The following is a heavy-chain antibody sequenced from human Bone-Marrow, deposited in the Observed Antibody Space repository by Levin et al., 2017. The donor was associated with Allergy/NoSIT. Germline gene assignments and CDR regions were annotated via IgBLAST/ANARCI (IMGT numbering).Heavy chain of an antibody. CDR2: VNGNGGST. J-gene: IGHJ4*02. D-gene: IGHD6-19*01. CDR3: TNRPQGAFFNGSYDGFES. Sequence: GESLKISCVASGFTFRSYVMNWVRQAPGKGLEWVAGVNGNGGSTYYADSVRGRFTISRDNSKNTLYLEMASLRAEDSAVYFCTNRPQGAFFNGSYDGFESWGQGTKVSVSS. CDR1: GFTFRSYV. V-gene: IGHV3-23*01.